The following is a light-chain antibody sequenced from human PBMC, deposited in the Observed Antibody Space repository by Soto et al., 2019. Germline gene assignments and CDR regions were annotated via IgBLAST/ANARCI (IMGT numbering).Light chain of an antibody. CDR2: DAS. V-gene: IGKV1-33*01. CDR1: QNIFNY. CDR3: QQYEDLPLT. Sequence: DVQLTQSPSTLPASEGDRVAITCQATQNIFNYLNWFQQRPGKTPQLLISDASHLEPGVPSRFSGQRSGTDFTLIISDLQPEDFATYFCQQYEDLPLTFGGGTRVEV. J-gene: IGKJ4*01.